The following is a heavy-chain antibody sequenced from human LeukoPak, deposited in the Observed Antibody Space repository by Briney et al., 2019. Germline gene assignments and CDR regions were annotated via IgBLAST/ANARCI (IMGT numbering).Heavy chain of an antibody. CDR1: GFTFSDYY. CDR2: ISSSSSYT. J-gene: IGHJ4*02. D-gene: IGHD6-13*01. CDR3: ASSHLSSSRPDY. Sequence: PGGSLRLSCAASGFTFSDYYMSWIRQAPGKGLEWVSYISSSSSYTNYADSVKGRFTISGDNAKNSLYLQMNSLRAEDTAVYYCASSHLSSSRPDYWGQGTLVTVSS. V-gene: IGHV3-11*06.